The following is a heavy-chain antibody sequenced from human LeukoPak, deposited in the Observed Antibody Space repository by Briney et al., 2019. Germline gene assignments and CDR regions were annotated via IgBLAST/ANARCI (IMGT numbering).Heavy chain of an antibody. CDR3: ARDLGYCPTTGCYQSRFDP. Sequence: NPSETLSLTCTVSGGSISSSSYYWGWIRQPPGKGLEWIGSIYYSGSTYYNPSLKSRVTISVDTSKNQFSLKLSSVIAADTAVYYCARDLGYCPTTGCYQSRFDPWGQGTLVTVSS. J-gene: IGHJ5*02. CDR1: GGSISSSSYY. D-gene: IGHD2-2*01. CDR2: IYYSGST. V-gene: IGHV4-39*07.